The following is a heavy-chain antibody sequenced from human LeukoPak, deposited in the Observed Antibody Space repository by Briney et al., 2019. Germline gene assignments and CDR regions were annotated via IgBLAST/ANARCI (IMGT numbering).Heavy chain of an antibody. J-gene: IGHJ4*02. V-gene: IGHV5-51*01. CDR1: GCSFTSYW. CDR3: ARLRHSSGWLYYFDY. Sequence: GESLKISCKGSGCSFTSYWIGWVRQMPGKGLEWMGIIYPGDSDTRYSPSFQGQVTISADKSISTAYLQWSSLKASDTAMYYCARLRHSSGWLYYFDYWGQGTLVTVSS. D-gene: IGHD6-19*01. CDR2: IYPGDSDT.